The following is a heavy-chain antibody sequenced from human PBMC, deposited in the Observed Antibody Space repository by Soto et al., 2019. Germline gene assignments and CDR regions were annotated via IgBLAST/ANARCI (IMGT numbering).Heavy chain of an antibody. D-gene: IGHD2-8*01. CDR2: INHSGST. CDR1: GGSFSGYY. CDR3: AKAGYCTYCLCAHYYYSMDV. Sequence: QVQLQQWGAGLLKPSETLSLTCAVYGGSFSGYYWSWIRQPPGKGLGWIGEINHSGSTNYNPSFKRRGTISVGTANNQCSLNLSSVCAAYTAVYYCAKAGYCTYCLCAHYYYSMDVWGRWSTVTVSS. V-gene: IGHV4-34*01. J-gene: IGHJ6*02.